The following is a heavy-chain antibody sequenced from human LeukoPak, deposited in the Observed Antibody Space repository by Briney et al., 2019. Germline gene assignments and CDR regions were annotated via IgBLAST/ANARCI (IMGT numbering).Heavy chain of an antibody. Sequence: PGGSLRLSCAASGFTFSSYEMNWVRQAPGKGLEWVSYISSSGSTIYYADSVKGRFTISRDNAKNSLYLQMNSLRAEDTAVYYCARGGWFGELSTLDYWGQGTLVTVSS. CDR2: ISSSGSTI. D-gene: IGHD3-10*01. CDR3: ARGGWFGELSTLDY. V-gene: IGHV3-48*03. CDR1: GFTFSSYE. J-gene: IGHJ4*02.